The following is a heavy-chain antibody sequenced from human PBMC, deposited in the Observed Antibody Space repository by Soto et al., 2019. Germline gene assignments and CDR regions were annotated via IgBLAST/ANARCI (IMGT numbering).Heavy chain of an antibody. CDR1: GYTLTELS. Sequence: ASVKVSCKVSGYTLTELSMHWVRQAPGKGLEWMGGFDPEDGETIYAQKFQGRVTMTEDTSTDTAYMELSSLRSEDTAVYYCATGLYCTNGVCYTWNWFDPWGQGTLVTVSS. V-gene: IGHV1-24*01. J-gene: IGHJ5*02. CDR2: FDPEDGET. D-gene: IGHD2-8*01. CDR3: ATGLYCTNGVCYTWNWFDP.